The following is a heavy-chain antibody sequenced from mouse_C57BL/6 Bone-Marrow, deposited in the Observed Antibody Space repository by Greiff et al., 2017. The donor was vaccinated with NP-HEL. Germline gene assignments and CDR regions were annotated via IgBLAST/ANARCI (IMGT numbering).Heavy chain of an antibody. CDR1: GYAFSSYW. CDR3: ARGGDHLDWDFDD. Sequence: QVQLQQPGAELVKPGASVKLSCKASGYAFSSYWMHWVKQRPGRGLEWIGRIYPGDGDTKYNGKFKGKATLTADKSSSTAYMQLSSLTSEDSAVYYCARGGDHLDWDFDDWGTGTTVTVSS. D-gene: IGHD2-13*01. J-gene: IGHJ1*03. V-gene: IGHV1-82*01. CDR2: IYPGDGDT.